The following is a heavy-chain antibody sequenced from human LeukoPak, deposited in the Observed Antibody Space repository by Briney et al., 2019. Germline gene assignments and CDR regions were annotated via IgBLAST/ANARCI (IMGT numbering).Heavy chain of an antibody. CDR3: ARELTHCGGDCHDY. J-gene: IGHJ4*02. CDR2: INERGTTM. CDR1: GFSSSNYE. Sequence: RGCLRLSCVASGFSSSNYETSCVRQAPQEGGEWGSYINERGTTMYYANSVKGRFTISRDNAKNSLYLQVNSLRAEDTAVYYCARELTHCGGDCHDYWGQGTLVTVSS. D-gene: IGHD2-21*02. V-gene: IGHV3-48*03.